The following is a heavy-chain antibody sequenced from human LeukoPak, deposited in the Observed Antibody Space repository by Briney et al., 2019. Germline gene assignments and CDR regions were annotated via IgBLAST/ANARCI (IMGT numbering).Heavy chain of an antibody. CDR1: GFTFSSYA. V-gene: IGHV3-23*01. CDR3: AKDLDDFWSGSQGDAFDI. CDR2: ISGSGGST. J-gene: IGHJ3*02. D-gene: IGHD3-3*01. Sequence: PGGSLRLSCAASGFTFSSYAMSWVRQAPGKGLEWVSAISGSGGSTYYADSVKGRFTISRDNSKNTLYLQMNSLRAEDTAVYYCAKDLDDFWSGSQGDAFDIWAKGQWSPSLQ.